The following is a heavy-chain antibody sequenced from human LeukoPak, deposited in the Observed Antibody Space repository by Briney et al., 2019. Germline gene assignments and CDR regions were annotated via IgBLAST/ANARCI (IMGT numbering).Heavy chain of an antibody. CDR3: ARVDSSGYFGMGPFDY. CDR2: IYYSGST. CDR1: GGSISSSSYY. D-gene: IGHD3-22*01. Sequence: SETLSLTCTVSGGSISSSSYYWGWIRQPPGKGLEWIGSIYYSGSTYYNPSLKSRVTISVDTSKNQFSLKLSSVTAADTAVYYCARVDSSGYFGMGPFDYWGQGTLVTVSS. J-gene: IGHJ4*02. V-gene: IGHV4-39*07.